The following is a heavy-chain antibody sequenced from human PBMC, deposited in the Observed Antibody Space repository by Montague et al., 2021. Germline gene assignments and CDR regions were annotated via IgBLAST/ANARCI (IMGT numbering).Heavy chain of an antibody. D-gene: IGHD3-22*01. CDR1: GASINSYY. CDR2: IHYSGTT. V-gene: IGHV4-59*01. J-gene: IGHJ2*01. Sequence: SETLSLTCVVSGASINSYYWSWIRQPPGKGLECTGYIHYSGTTNYNPSLKSRVTLSVDTSKNQISLKLSHVTAADTAVHYCARFHYYDMNFDLWGRGTLVAVSS. CDR3: ARFHYYDMNFDL.